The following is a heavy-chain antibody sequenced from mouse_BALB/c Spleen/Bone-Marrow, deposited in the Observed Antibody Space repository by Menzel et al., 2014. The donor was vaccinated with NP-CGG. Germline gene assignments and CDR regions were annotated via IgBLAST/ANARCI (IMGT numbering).Heavy chain of an antibody. Sequence: QVQLKQSGAELVRPGVSVKISCKGSGYTFTDYAMHWAKQSHAKSLEWIGVISTYYGDASYNQKFKGKATMTVDKSSSTAYMELARLTSEDSAIYYCARGHYYGSSYYAMDYWGQGTSVTVSS. V-gene: IGHV1S137*01. J-gene: IGHJ4*01. CDR1: GYTFTDYA. D-gene: IGHD1-1*01. CDR3: ARGHYYGSSYYAMDY. CDR2: ISTYYGDA.